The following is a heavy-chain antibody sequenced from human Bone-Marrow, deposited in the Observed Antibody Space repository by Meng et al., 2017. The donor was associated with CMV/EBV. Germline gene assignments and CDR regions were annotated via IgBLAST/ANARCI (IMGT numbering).Heavy chain of an antibody. Sequence: ASVKVSCKASGYTFTAHYFHWVRQAPGQGLEWMGWMNPDSGNTGSAQKFQGRLTIMRNTALNTTYMELTSLRSEDTAIYFCARGRIPAAAHYYYYYGMDVWGQGTTVTVSS. V-gene: IGHV1-8*03. D-gene: IGHD2-2*01. CDR2: MNPDSGNT. J-gene: IGHJ6*02. CDR3: ARGRIPAAAHYYYYYGMDV. CDR1: GYTFTAHY.